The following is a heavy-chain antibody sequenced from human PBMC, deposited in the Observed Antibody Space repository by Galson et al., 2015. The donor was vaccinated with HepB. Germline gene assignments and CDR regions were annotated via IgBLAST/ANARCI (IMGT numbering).Heavy chain of an antibody. D-gene: IGHD2-2*01. V-gene: IGHV3-23*01. CDR3: ASYRVTAGRWFDP. CDR2: IDSSGGHT. J-gene: IGHJ5*02. CDR1: GFTFTSYD. Sequence: LRLSCAASGFTFTSYDMTWVRQAPGKGLEWVSVIDSSGGHTSYADSVKGRFTISRDNSKSTLSLQMNSLRVEDTAIYYCASYRVTAGRWFDPWGQGTLVTVSS.